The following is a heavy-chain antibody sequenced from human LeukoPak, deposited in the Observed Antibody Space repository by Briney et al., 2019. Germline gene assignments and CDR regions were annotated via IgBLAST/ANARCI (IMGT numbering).Heavy chain of an antibody. J-gene: IGHJ6*03. D-gene: IGHD3-16*01. CDR1: GYTFTSYY. CDR3: ARDWGGLVYDRDYYMDV. CDR2: INPSGGST. V-gene: IGHV1-46*01. Sequence: ASVKVSCKASGYTFTSYYMHWVRQAPGQGLEWMGIINPSGGSTSYAQKFQGRVTTTRDMSTSTVYMELSSLRSEDTAVYYCARDWGGLVYDRDYYMDVWGKGTTVTVSS.